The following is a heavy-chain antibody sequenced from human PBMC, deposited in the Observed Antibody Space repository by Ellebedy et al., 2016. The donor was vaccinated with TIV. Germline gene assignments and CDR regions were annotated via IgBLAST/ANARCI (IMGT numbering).Heavy chain of an antibody. CDR1: GFTFSIYA. CDR3: AKDRGWLQHDY. CDR2: ISGSGDST. V-gene: IGHV3-23*01. D-gene: IGHD5-24*01. J-gene: IGHJ4*02. Sequence: GESLKISCAASGFTFSIYAISWVRQAPGKGLEWVSLISGSGDSTYYADSVKGRFTISRDNSKNTLYVQMNSLRAEDTAVYYCAKDRGWLQHDYWGQGTLVTVSS.